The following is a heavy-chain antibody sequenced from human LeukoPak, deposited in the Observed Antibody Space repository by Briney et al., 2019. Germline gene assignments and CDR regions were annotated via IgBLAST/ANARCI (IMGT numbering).Heavy chain of an antibody. J-gene: IGHJ4*02. CDR1: GGSFSGYY. Sequence: SETLSLTCAVYGGSFSGYYWSWIRQPPGKGLEWIGEINHSGSTNYNPSLESRVTISVDTSKNQFSLKLSSVTAADTAVYYCARDGRQVVPAASTVDYWGQGTLVTVSS. CDR3: ARDGRQVVPAASTVDY. D-gene: IGHD2-2*01. V-gene: IGHV4-34*01. CDR2: INHSGST.